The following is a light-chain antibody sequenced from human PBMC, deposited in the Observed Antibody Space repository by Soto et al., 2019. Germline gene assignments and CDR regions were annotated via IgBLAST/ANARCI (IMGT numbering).Light chain of an antibody. CDR1: SSDVGGYNY. J-gene: IGLJ3*02. Sequence: QSALIQPASVSGSPGQSITISCTGTSSDVGGYNYVSWYQQYPGKAPKLMIYEVSNRPSGVSNRFSGSKSGNTASLTISGLQAEDEADYYCSSYTSSSLWVFGGGTKLTVL. V-gene: IGLV2-14*01. CDR2: EVS. CDR3: SSYTSSSLWV.